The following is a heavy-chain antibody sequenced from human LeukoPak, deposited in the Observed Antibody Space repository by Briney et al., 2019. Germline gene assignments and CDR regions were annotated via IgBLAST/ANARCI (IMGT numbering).Heavy chain of an antibody. V-gene: IGHV4-30-4*08. D-gene: IGHD6-19*01. CDR1: GGSISSGDYY. CDR3: ARDGGIRFDSSGWGYGEFDY. Sequence: PSQTLSLTCTVSGGSISSGDYYWSWIRQPPGKGLEWIGYIYYSGSTYYNPSLKSRVTISVDTSKNQFSLKLSSVTAADTAVYYCARDGGIRFDSSGWGYGEFDYWGQGTLVTVSS. CDR2: IYYSGST. J-gene: IGHJ4*02.